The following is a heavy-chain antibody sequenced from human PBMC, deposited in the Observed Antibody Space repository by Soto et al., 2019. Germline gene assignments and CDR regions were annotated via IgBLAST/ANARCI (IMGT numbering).Heavy chain of an antibody. CDR3: ARDPRDSLSRYYYYYGMDV. J-gene: IGHJ6*02. CDR1: GFTFSSYS. Sequence: EVQLVESGGGLVKPGGSLRLSCAASGFTFSSYSMNWVRQAPGKGLEWVSSISSSSTYIYYADSVKGRFTISRDNAKNSLYLQMNSLRAEDTAVYYCARDPRDSLSRYYYYYGMDVWGQGTTVTVSS. V-gene: IGHV3-21*01. CDR2: ISSSSTYI.